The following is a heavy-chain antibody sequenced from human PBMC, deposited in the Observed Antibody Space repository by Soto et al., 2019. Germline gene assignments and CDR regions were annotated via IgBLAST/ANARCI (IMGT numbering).Heavy chain of an antibody. CDR1: GYTFTSYA. J-gene: IGHJ4*02. CDR2: INAGNGNT. V-gene: IGHV1-3*01. Sequence: ASVKVACQASGYTFTSYAVHWVRQAPGQRLEWMGWINAGNGNTKYSQKFQGRVTITRDTSASTAYMELSSLRSEDTAVYYCARSIVVVTALDYWGQGTLVTVSS. D-gene: IGHD2-21*02. CDR3: ARSIVVVTALDY.